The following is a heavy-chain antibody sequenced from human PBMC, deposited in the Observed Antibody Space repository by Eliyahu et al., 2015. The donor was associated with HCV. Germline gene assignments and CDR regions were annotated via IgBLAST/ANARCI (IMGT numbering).Heavy chain of an antibody. CDR2: ISGTGINT. J-gene: IGHJ4*02. D-gene: IGHD5-18*01. CDR3: AKNLLGYSYGSCDS. Sequence: EVQLVESGGGLVQPGGSLRLXCAASGFTFSXYAMSWVRQAPGKGLEWVSAISGTGINTYYADSVKGRFTISRDNSKKMMYLQLNSLRVEDTAIYYCAKNLLGYSYGSCDSWGQGTLVTVSS. CDR1: GFTFSXYA. V-gene: IGHV3-23*04.